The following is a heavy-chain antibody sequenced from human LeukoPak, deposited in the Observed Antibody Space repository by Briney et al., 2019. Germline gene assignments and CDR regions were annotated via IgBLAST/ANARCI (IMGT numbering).Heavy chain of an antibody. CDR1: GGSFSGYY. CDR3: ARGNYYDSSGPPPFFDY. Sequence: PSETLSLTCAVYGGSFSGYYWSWIRQPRGKGLEWIGVINHSGSTNYNPSLKSRVTISVDTSKNQFSLKLSSVTAADTAVYYCARGNYYDSSGPPPFFDYWGQGTLVTVSS. CDR2: INHSGST. V-gene: IGHV4-34*01. J-gene: IGHJ4*02. D-gene: IGHD3-22*01.